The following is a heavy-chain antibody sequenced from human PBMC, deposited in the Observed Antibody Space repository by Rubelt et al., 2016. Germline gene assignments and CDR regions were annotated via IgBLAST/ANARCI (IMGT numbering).Heavy chain of an antibody. D-gene: IGHD2-8*01. CDR1: GYTFTSYA. CDR2: INAGNGNT. J-gene: IGHJ4*02. Sequence: QVQLVQSGAEVRKPGASVKVSCKASGYTFTSYAMHWVRQAPGQRLEWMGWINAGNGNTKYSQKFQGRVTITRDTSASTAYRELSSLRSEDTALYYCARAQRIRLLMVYAPTFDYWGQGTLVTVSS. CDR3: ARAQRIRLLMVYAPTFDY. V-gene: IGHV1-3*01.